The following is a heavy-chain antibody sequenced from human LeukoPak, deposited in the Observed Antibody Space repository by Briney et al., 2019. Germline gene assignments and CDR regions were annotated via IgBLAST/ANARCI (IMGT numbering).Heavy chain of an antibody. V-gene: IGHV1-2*02. CDR2: INPKSGGT. J-gene: IGHJ5*02. CDR3: ARTYCSGGSCYSGSWFDP. Sequence: ASVKVSCKASGYTFSGYYMHWVRQAPGQGLEWMGWINPKSGGTNEAQKFQGRVTMTRDTSISTAYMELSRLRSDDTAVYYCARTYCSGGSCYSGSWFDPWGQGTLVTVSS. CDR1: GYTFSGYY. D-gene: IGHD2-15*01.